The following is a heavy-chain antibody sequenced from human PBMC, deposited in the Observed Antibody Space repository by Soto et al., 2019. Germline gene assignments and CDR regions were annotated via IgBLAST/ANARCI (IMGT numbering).Heavy chain of an antibody. CDR3: ARVSVGVVAATTTVTYYYYDYMVV. Sequence: QVQLQESGPGLVKPSQTLSLTCTVSGGSISSGGYYWSWIRQHPGKGLEWIGYIYYSGSTYYNPSLKSRVTISVETSKNQFSLKLSSGTAADTAVYYCARVSVGVVAATTTVTYYYYDYMVVWGKGTTVTVSS. D-gene: IGHD2-15*01. V-gene: IGHV4-31*03. J-gene: IGHJ6*03. CDR2: IYYSGST. CDR1: GGSISSGGYY.